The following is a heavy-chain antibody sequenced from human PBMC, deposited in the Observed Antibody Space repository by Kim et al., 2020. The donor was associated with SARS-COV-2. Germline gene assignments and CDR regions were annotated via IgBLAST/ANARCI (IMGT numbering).Heavy chain of an antibody. CDR3: AKGGSRSPGTYYGMDV. CDR2: ISDSGGST. V-gene: IGHV3-23*01. Sequence: GGSLRLSCAASGFTFSSYAMSWVRQAPGKGLEWVSGISDSGGSTYYADSVKGRFTISRDNSKNTLYLQMNSLRAEDTAVYYCAKGGSRSPGTYYGMDVWGQGTTVTVSS. CDR1: GFTFSSYA. D-gene: IGHD2-2*01. J-gene: IGHJ6*02.